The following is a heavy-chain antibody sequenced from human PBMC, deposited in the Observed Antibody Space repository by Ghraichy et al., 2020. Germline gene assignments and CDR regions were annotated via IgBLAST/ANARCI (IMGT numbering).Heavy chain of an antibody. V-gene: IGHV3-7*01. J-gene: IGHJ5*02. CDR1: GFIFSSYW. CDR3: ARAGLHYQLGNFDP. CDR2: IKQDGSEK. D-gene: IGHD2-2*01. Sequence: GALRLSCAASGFIFSSYWMSWVRQAPGKGLEWVANIKQDGSEKYYVDSVKGRFTISRDNAKSSLYLQMNSLRAEDTAVYYCARAGLHYQLGNFDPWGQGTLVTVSS.